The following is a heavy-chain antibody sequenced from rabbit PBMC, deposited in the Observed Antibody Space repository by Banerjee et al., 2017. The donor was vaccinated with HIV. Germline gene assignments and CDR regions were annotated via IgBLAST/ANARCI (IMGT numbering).Heavy chain of an antibody. CDR1: GFDFISNA. CDR2: IDAGSSGST. D-gene: IGHD1-1*01. V-gene: IGHV1S40*01. J-gene: IGHJ4*01. CDR3: ARGSSGGLDL. Sequence: QSLQESGGGLFQPGGSLTLTCTASGFDFISNAMCWVRRAPGKGLEWIACIDAGSSGSTYYASWAKGRFTISKTSSTTVTLQMTSLTAADTATYFCARGSSGGLDLWGPGTLVTVS.